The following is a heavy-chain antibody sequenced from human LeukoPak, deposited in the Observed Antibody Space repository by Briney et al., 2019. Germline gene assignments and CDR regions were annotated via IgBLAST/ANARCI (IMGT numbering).Heavy chain of an antibody. Sequence: PGRSLRLSCAASGFTFSSYGMHWVRQAPGKGLEWVAVIWYDGSNKYYADSVKGRFTISRDNSKNTLYLQMNSLRAEDTAVYYCARGGKDGYYDSSGPTDFDPLGQGTLVTVSS. D-gene: IGHD3-22*01. J-gene: IGHJ5*02. CDR3: ARGGKDGYYDSSGPTDFDP. CDR1: GFTFSSYG. V-gene: IGHV3-33*01. CDR2: IWYDGSNK.